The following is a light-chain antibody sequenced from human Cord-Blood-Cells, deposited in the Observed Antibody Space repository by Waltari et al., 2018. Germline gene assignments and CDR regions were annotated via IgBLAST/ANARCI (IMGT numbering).Light chain of an antibody. CDR3: QSADSSGTYVV. CDR1: AMPQQY. Sequence: SYELTQPPSVPVSPGQTARITCSADAMPQQYASWYQQKPGQAPVLVIYKDSERPSGIPERFSGSSSGTTVTLTISGVQAEDEADYYCQSADSSGTYVVFGGGTKLTVL. J-gene: IGLJ2*01. V-gene: IGLV3-25*03. CDR2: KDS.